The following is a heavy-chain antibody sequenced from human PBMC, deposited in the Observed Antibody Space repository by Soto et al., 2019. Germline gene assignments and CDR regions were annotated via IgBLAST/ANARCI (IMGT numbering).Heavy chain of an antibody. V-gene: IGHV3-23*01. J-gene: IGHJ6*03. CDR2: ISGSGGST. CDR1: GFTFSNYA. Sequence: EVQVLESGGGLVQPGGSLRLSCAASGFTFSNYAMSWVRQAPGKGLEWVSAISGSGGSTDYADSVKGRFTISRDNSKNTLYLQMNSLRAEDTAVYYCAKGGSGSYYNGGYYYYYMDVWGKGTTVTVSS. CDR3: AKGGSGSYYNGGYYYYYMDV. D-gene: IGHD3-10*01.